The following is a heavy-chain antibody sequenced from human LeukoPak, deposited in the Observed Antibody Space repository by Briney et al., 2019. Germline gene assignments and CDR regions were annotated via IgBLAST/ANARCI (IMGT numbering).Heavy chain of an antibody. V-gene: IGHV4-34*01. D-gene: IGHD6-13*01. Sequence: SETLSLTCAVYGGSFSGYYWSRIRQPPGKGLEWIGEINHSGSTNYSPSLKSRVAISVDTSKNQFSLKLSSVTAADTAVYYCARGSPRSIAAAGYFQHWGQGTLVTVSS. J-gene: IGHJ1*01. CDR1: GGSFSGYY. CDR2: INHSGST. CDR3: ARGSPRSIAAAGYFQH.